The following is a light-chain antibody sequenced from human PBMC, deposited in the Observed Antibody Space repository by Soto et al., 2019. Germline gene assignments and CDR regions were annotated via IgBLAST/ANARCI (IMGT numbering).Light chain of an antibody. J-gene: IGKJ3*01. CDR1: QSVSSN. Sequence: EIVMTQSPATLSVSPGERATLSCRASQSVSSNLAWYQQKPGHAPRLLIYGASTRATGIPARFSGSGSGTEFTLTISSLQSEDFAVYYCQQYNNWPPAVTFGHGTKVDIK. CDR3: QQYNNWPPAVT. CDR2: GAS. V-gene: IGKV3-15*01.